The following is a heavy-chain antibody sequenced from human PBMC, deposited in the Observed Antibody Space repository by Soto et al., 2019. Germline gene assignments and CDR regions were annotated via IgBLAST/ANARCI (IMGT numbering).Heavy chain of an antibody. CDR2: ISWNSGSK. J-gene: IGHJ3*02. D-gene: IGHD2-15*01. V-gene: IGHV3-9*01. CDR3: AKASSSGGYCSGRYCDSVGSAI. CDR1: GFTLDDYI. Sequence: EVQLVESGGGLVQPGRSLRLSCAASGFTLDDYIMHWVRQAPGKSLEWVSGISWNSGSKGYADSVKGRFTISRDNAKNSLDLQMNSLRAKVTALYYCAKASSSGGYCSGRYCDSVGSAIWGQGTMVSVSS.